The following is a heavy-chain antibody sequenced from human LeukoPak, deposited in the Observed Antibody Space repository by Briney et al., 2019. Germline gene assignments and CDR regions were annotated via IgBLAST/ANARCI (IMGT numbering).Heavy chain of an antibody. CDR2: INHSGST. V-gene: IGHV4-39*07. J-gene: IGHJ4*02. CDR3: CGSGWFAGPFGY. CDR1: GGSVSSNDYY. D-gene: IGHD6-19*01. Sequence: PSETLSLTCTISGGSVSSNDYYWGWIRQPPGKGLEWIGEINHSGSTNYNPSLNSRVTISVDTSKNQFSLKLTSVTAADTAVYYCCGSGWFAGPFGYWGQGALVTVSS.